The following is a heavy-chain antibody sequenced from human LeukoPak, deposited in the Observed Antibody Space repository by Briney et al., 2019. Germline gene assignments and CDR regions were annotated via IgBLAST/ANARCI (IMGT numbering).Heavy chain of an antibody. V-gene: IGHV3-74*01. J-gene: IGHJ6*02. CDR2: INSDGSTT. CDR3: AKDQGYSGSCWDV. CDR1: GFTFSTYW. D-gene: IGHD1-26*01. Sequence: GGSLRLSCAASGFTFSTYWMHWVRQAPGKGLVWVSRINSDGSTTTYADSVKGRFSISRDNAKNTLYLQMNSLRVEDTAVYYCAKDQGYSGSCWDVWGQGTTVTVS.